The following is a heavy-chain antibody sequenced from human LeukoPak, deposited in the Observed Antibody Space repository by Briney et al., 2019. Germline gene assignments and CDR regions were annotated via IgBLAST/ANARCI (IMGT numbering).Heavy chain of an antibody. V-gene: IGHV3-21*01. CDR1: GFTFSSYS. CDR3: ARVLHKRNYDSSDYYGY. J-gene: IGHJ4*02. D-gene: IGHD3-22*01. Sequence: PGGSPRLSCAASGFTFSSYSMNWVRHAPGKGLEWVSSISSSSSYIYYADSVKGRFTISRDNAKNSLYLQMNSLRAEDTAVYYCARVLHKRNYDSSDYYGYWGQGTLVTVSS. CDR2: ISSSSSYI.